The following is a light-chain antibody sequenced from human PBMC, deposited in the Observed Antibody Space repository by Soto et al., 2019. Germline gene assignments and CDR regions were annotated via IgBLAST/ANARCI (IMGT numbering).Light chain of an antibody. Sequence: SYELTQPPSVSVAPGKTARITCGGNNIGSKSVHWYQQKPGQAPVLVIYYDSDRPSGIPERFSGSNSGNTATLTISRVEAGDEADYYCQVRVFGGGTKLTVL. CDR3: QVRV. J-gene: IGLJ2*01. CDR1: NIGSKS. CDR2: YDS. V-gene: IGLV3-21*01.